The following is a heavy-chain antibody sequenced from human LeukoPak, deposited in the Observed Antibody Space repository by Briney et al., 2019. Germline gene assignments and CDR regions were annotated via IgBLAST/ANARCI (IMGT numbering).Heavy chain of an antibody. CDR1: GGSISSSSYY. J-gene: IGHJ4*02. D-gene: IGHD3-22*01. V-gene: IGHV4-39*01. CDR3: ARLPHYYDSSGSNIAFDY. CDR2: IYYSGST. Sequence: SETLSLTCTVSGGSISSSSYYWGWIRQPPGKGLEWIGSIYYSGSTYYNPSLKSRVTISVDTSKNQFSLKLSSVTAADTAVYYCARLPHYYDSSGSNIAFDYWGQGTLVTVSS.